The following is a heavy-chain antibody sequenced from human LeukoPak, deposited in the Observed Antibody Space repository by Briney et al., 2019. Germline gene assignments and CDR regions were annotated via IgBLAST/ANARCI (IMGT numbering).Heavy chain of an antibody. V-gene: IGHV1-2*02. J-gene: IGHJ6*04. CDR1: GYTFTAYY. D-gene: IGHD2-2*01. Sequence: ASVKVSCKASGYTFTAYYIHWVRQAPGQRLEWMGWINPNSGGTNYAQKFQGRVTLTRDTSITTAYMEVSRLRSDDTAVYYCAKARGLYCSSTSCYECDVWGKGTTVTVSS. CDR3: AKARGLYCSSTSCYECDV. CDR2: INPNSGGT.